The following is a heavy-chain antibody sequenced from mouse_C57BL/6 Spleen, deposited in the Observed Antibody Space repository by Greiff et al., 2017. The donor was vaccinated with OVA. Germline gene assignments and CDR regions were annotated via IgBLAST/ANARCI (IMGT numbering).Heavy chain of an antibody. V-gene: IGHV2-5*01. D-gene: IGHD2-2*01. CDR2: IWRGGST. J-gene: IGHJ1*03. Sequence: QVQLKESGPGLVQPSQSLSITCTVSGFSLTSYGVHWVRQSPGKGLEWLGVIWRGGSTDYNAAFMSRPSITKDNSNSQVFFKMNSLLSDYTAIYAFAKQGYYGYDGWYFDVWGTGTTVTVSS. CDR3: AKQGYYGYDGWYFDV. CDR1: GFSLTSYG.